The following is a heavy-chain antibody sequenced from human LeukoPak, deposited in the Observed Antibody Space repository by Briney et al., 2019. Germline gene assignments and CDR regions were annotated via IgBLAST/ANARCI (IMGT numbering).Heavy chain of an antibody. J-gene: IGHJ4*02. CDR1: GFTFSSYG. CDR2: ISYDGSNK. D-gene: IGHD6-25*01. V-gene: IGHV3-30*03. Sequence: GGSLRLSCAASGFTFSSYGMHWVRQAPGKGLEWVAVISYDGSNKYYADSVKGRFTISRDNSKNTLYLQMNSLRAEDTAVYYCARSGLFDYWGQGTLVTVSS. CDR3: ARSGLFDY.